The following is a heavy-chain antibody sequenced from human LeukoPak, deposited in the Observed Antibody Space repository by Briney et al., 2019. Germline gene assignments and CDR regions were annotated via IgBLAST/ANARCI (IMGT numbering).Heavy chain of an antibody. CDR3: ARSGHCSSTSCYTYYFDY. CDR1: GGSISSYY. D-gene: IGHD2-2*02. CDR2: IYYSGST. Sequence: SETLSLTCTVSGGSISSYYWSWIRQPPGKGLEWIGYIYYSGSTNYNPSLKSRVTISVDTSKNQFSLKLSSVTAADTAVYYCARSGHCSSTSCYTYYFDYWGQGTLATVSS. V-gene: IGHV4-59*01. J-gene: IGHJ4*02.